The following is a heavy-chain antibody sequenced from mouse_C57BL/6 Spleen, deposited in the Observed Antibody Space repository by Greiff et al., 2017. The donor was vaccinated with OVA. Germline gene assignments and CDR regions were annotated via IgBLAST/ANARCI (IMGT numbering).Heavy chain of an antibody. CDR3: ARAYGSSLGYFDV. Sequence: VQLKESGPELVKPGASVKISCKASGYSFTGYYMNWVKQSPEKSLEWIGEINPSTGGTTYNQKFKAKATLTVDKSSSTAYMQLKSLTSEDSAVYYCARAYGSSLGYFDVWGTGTTVTVSS. D-gene: IGHD1-1*01. CDR1: GYSFTGYY. J-gene: IGHJ1*03. CDR2: INPSTGGT. V-gene: IGHV1-42*01.